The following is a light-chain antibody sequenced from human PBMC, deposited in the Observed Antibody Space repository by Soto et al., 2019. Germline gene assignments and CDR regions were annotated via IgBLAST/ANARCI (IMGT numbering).Light chain of an antibody. V-gene: IGKV3D-15*01. CDR3: QQYNNWPWT. CDR2: GAS. Sequence: EIVLTQSPGTLSLSPGERATLSCRASQSVAGSYLAWYQQKPGQAPRLLIYGASSRATGFPDRFSGSGSGTEFTLTISSLQSEDFAVYYCQQYNNWPWTFGQGTKVDIK. J-gene: IGKJ1*01. CDR1: QSVAGSY.